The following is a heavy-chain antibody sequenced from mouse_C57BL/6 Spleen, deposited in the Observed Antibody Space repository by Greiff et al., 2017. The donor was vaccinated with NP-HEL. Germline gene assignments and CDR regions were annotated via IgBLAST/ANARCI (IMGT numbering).Heavy chain of an antibody. CDR3: ARGTTVPYYFDY. D-gene: IGHD1-1*01. CDR1: GYTFTSYW. Sequence: VQLQQPGAELVKPGASVKLSCKASGYTFTSYWMQWVKQRPGQGLEWIGEIDPSDSYTNYNQKFKGKATLTVDTSSSTAYMQLSSLTSEDSAVYYCARGTTVPYYFDYWGQGTTLTVSS. J-gene: IGHJ2*01. V-gene: IGHV1-50*01. CDR2: IDPSDSYT.